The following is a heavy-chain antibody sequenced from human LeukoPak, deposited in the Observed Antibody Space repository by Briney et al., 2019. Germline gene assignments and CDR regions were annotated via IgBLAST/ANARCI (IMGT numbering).Heavy chain of an antibody. V-gene: IGHV1-8*01. Sequence: ASVTVSCKASGYTFTSYDINWVRQATGQGLEWMGWVNPNSGNTGYAQKFQGRVTMTRNTSISTAYMELSSLRSEDTAVYYCARAYSYGGFDYWGQGTLVTVSS. CDR3: ARAYSYGGFDY. J-gene: IGHJ4*02. CDR2: VNPNSGNT. D-gene: IGHD5-18*01. CDR1: GYTFTSYD.